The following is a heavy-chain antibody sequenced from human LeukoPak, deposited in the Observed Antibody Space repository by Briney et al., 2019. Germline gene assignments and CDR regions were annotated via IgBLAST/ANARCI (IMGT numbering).Heavy chain of an antibody. CDR1: GFTFSSYA. CDR3: AKDIYSGSYSGLDY. Sequence: GGSLRLSCAASGFTFSSYAMSWVRQAPGKGLEWVSAISGSGGTTYYADSVKGRFTISRDNSKDALYLQMNSLRAEDTAVYYCAKDIYSGSYSGLDYWGQGTLVTVSS. V-gene: IGHV3-23*01. J-gene: IGHJ4*02. CDR2: ISGSGGTT. D-gene: IGHD1-26*01.